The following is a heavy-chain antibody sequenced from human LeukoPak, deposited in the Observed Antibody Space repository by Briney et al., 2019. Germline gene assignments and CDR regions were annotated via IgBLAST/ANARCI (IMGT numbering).Heavy chain of an antibody. V-gene: IGHV3-23*01. Sequence: GGSLRLSCAASGFTFSSYAMSWVRQAPGKGLEWVSAISGSGGSTYYADSVKGRFTISRDNAKNSLYLQTNSLRAEDTAVYYCARDPSSGWYLKGWFDPWGQGTLVTVSS. J-gene: IGHJ5*02. CDR3: ARDPSSGWYLKGWFDP. CDR2: ISGSGGST. D-gene: IGHD6-19*01. CDR1: GFTFSSYA.